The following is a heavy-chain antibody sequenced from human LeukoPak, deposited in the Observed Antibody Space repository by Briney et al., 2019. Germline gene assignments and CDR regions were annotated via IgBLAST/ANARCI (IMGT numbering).Heavy chain of an antibody. CDR3: AKDSGASGWYPTHY. Sequence: GGSLRLSCAASGFTFSSYAMSWVRQAPGKGLEWVSAISGSGGSTYYADSVKGRFTISRDNSKNTLYLQMNSLRAEDTAVYYCAKDSGASGWYPTHYWGQGTLVTVSS. V-gene: IGHV3-23*01. J-gene: IGHJ4*02. CDR1: GFTFSSYA. D-gene: IGHD6-19*01. CDR2: ISGSGGST.